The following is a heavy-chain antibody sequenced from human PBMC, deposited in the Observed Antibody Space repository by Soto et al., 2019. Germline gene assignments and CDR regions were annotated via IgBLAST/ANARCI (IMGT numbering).Heavy chain of an antibody. Sequence: PSETLSLTCAVSGGPIRAYHWTWIRQPPGKGLEWIGYVLYSGNTKYNPSLKSRVTISVDNAKNSLYLQMNSLRAEDTAVYYCATTLYYYDTSGYRWGQGTLVTVSS. V-gene: IGHV4-59*12. CDR2: VLYSGNT. CDR1: GGPIRAYH. D-gene: IGHD3-22*01. CDR3: ATTLYYYDTSGYR. J-gene: IGHJ4*02.